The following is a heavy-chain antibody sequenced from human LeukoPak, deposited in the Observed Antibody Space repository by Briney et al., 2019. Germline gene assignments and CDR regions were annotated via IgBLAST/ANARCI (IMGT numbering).Heavy chain of an antibody. D-gene: IGHD4-11*01. CDR2: IRYDGSNK. Sequence: PGGSLRLSCAASGFTFSSYGMHWVRQAPGKGLEWVAFIRYDGSNKYYADSVKGRFTISRDNSKNTLYLQMNSLRAEDTAVYYCAKGPSYSNYDWFDPWGRGTLVTVSS. CDR3: AKGPSYSNYDWFDP. CDR1: GFTFSSYG. J-gene: IGHJ5*02. V-gene: IGHV3-30*02.